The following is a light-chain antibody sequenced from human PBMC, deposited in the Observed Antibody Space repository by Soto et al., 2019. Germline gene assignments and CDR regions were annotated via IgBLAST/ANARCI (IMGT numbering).Light chain of an antibody. CDR1: HSVNSH. J-gene: IGKJ1*01. Sequence: EIVMTQSPANLSVSPGERVTRSCRTSHSVNSHVAWYQQKPGQAPRLLLYGASTRATGIPVRFSGSGFGTEFTLTISSLQSEDFAVYYCQQRSNWPTWTFGQGTKVDIK. V-gene: IGKV3-15*01. CDR3: QQRSNWPTWT. CDR2: GAS.